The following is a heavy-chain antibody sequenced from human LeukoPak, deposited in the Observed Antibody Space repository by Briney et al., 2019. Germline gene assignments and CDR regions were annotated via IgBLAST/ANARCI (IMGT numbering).Heavy chain of an antibody. V-gene: IGHV1-69*04. CDR2: IIPILGIA. CDR1: GGTFSSYT. J-gene: IGHJ3*02. Sequence: SVKVSCKASGGTFSSYTISWVRQAPGQGLEWMGRIIPILGIANCAQKFQGRVTITADKSTSTAYMELSSLRSEDTAVYYCARDAERWLQWAHAFDIWGQGTMVTVSS. CDR3: ARDAERWLQWAHAFDI. D-gene: IGHD5-24*01.